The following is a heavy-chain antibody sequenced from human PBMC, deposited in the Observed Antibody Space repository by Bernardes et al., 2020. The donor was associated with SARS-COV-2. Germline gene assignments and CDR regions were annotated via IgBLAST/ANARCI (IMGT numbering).Heavy chain of an antibody. CDR2: IYYSGST. CDR1: GGSISSYY. D-gene: IGHD5-12*01. V-gene: IGHV4-59*08. CDR3: AASRGGYKYYFDY. J-gene: IGHJ4*02. Sequence: SETLSLTCTVSGGSISSYYWSWIRQPPGKGLEWIGYIYYSGSTNYNPSLKSRVTISVDTSKNQFALKLNSVTAADTAAYYGAASRGGYKYYFDYWVQGTLVTVSS.